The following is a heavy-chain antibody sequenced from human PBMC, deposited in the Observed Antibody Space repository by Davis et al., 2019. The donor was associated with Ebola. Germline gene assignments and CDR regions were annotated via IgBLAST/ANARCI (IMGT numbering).Heavy chain of an antibody. CDR3: ARDWGTETWGFDP. J-gene: IGHJ5*02. V-gene: IGHV4-59*01. Sequence: PSEIWSPTCTVLGGPISRYYWSWIRHPPGKGLEWIGYINYSGSTNENHSLKSLVTIPIDTSKNQFSLKLSSVTAADTAVYYCARDWGTETWGFDPWGQGTLVTVSS. D-gene: IGHD2-8*02. CDR2: INYSGST. CDR1: GGPISRYY.